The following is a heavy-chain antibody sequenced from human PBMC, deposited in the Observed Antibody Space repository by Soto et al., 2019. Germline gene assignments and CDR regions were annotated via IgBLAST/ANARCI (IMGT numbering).Heavy chain of an antibody. J-gene: IGHJ6*02. D-gene: IGHD6-13*01. CDR3: AKDMAAGTRYHYGMDV. CDR2: ISWNSGSI. Sequence: EVQLVESGGGLVQPGRSLRLSCAASGFTFDDYAMHWVRQAPGKGLEWVSGISWNSGSIGYADSVKGRFTISRDNAKNSLYLQMNSLRAEDTALYYCAKDMAAGTRYHYGMDVWGQGTTVTVSS. CDR1: GFTFDDYA. V-gene: IGHV3-9*01.